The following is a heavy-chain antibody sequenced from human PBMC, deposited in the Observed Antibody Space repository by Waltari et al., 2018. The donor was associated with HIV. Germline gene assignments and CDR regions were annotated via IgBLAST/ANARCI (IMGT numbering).Heavy chain of an antibody. CDR2: IYHSGKIYQRWST. CDR1: RGLMSHGGCP. J-gene: IGHJ5*02. V-gene: IGHV4-30-2*06. Sequence: HLQLQESASGLATPSQTLSLTCPGPRGLMSHGGCPWNGAPQSPGKGLAWIGSIYHSGKIYQRWSTHYKPALRSRVTISIDIAMSQFSLSLTPVTAADTAMYYCATIPWGDIHFDPLGQGTLVSVSS. CDR3: ATIPWGDIHFDP. D-gene: IGHD2-21*02.